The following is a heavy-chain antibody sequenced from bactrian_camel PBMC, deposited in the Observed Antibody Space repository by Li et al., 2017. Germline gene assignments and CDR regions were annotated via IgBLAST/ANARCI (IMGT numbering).Heavy chain of an antibody. Sequence: VQLVESGGGWVQAGGSLRLSCAVSGFTFSDYTMTWVRQAPGKGLERVSSINGGGDTTYYADSVKGRFTISRDNAKNTLYLQLDSLKSEDTALYYCTTGYLSGQYFTYWGQGTQVTVS. CDR1: GFTFSDYT. D-gene: IGHD2*01. V-gene: IGHV3S31*01. CDR3: TTGYLSGQYFTY. J-gene: IGHJ4*01. CDR2: INGGGDTT.